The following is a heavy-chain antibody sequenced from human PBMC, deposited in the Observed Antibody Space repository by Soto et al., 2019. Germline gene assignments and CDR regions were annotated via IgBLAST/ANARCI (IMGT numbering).Heavy chain of an antibody. CDR3: ARYGKTVTTKSPYYYYGMDV. D-gene: IGHD4-4*01. Sequence: PGGSLRLSCAAYGFTFSDYYMSWIRQAPGKGLEWVSYISSSGSTIYYADSVKGRFTISRDNAKNSLYLQMNSLRAEDTAVYYCARYGKTVTTKSPYYYYGMDVWGQGTTVTVSS. CDR2: ISSSGSTI. J-gene: IGHJ6*02. CDR1: GFTFSDYY. V-gene: IGHV3-11*01.